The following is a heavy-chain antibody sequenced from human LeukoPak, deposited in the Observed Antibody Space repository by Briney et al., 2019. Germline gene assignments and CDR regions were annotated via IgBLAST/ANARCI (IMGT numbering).Heavy chain of an antibody. CDR2: MYSSGNI. CDR3: ARPMVRGVIIPNFDY. D-gene: IGHD3-10*01. V-gene: IGHV3-66*02. J-gene: IGHJ4*02. Sequence: GGSLRLSCAASGFIVSNHYMGWVRQAPGKGLDWVSVMYSSGNIHYADSVKGRFTISRDNSKNTLYLQMNSLRAEDTAVYYCARPMVRGVIIPNFDYWGQGTLVTVSS. CDR1: GFIVSNHY.